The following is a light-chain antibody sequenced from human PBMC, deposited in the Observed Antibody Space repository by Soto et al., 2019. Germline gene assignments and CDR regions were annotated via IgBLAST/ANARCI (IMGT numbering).Light chain of an antibody. CDR3: SSYTSRSTLV. CDR2: DVS. Sequence: QSVLAQPASVSGSPGQSITISCTGSSSDVGGYNYVSWYQQHPGKAPKLMIYDVSNRPSGVSNRFSGSKSGNTASLTISGLQAEDEAVFYCSSYTSRSTLVFGSGTKVTVL. J-gene: IGLJ1*01. V-gene: IGLV2-14*01. CDR1: SSDVGGYNY.